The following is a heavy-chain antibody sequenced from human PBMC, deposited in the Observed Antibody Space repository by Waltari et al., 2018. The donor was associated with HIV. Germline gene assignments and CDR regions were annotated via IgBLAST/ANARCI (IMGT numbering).Heavy chain of an antibody. CDR3: ARDLAYSSTWPSY. D-gene: IGHD6-13*01. CDR1: GFSFGGYD. Sequence: QVRLVESGGGVVQPGRSLRLSCEASGFSFGGYDMHWVRQTPDKRLWWVAGISLEGAKKNYIDSVKGRFTVSRDNSKNTMYLQMNNLRPDDTAVYYCARDLAYSSTWPSYWGQGTLVTVSS. CDR2: ISLEGAKK. V-gene: IGHV3-30*03. J-gene: IGHJ4*02.